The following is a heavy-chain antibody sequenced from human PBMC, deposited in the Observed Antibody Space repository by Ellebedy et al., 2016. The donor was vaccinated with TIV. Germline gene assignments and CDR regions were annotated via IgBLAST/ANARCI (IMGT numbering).Heavy chain of an antibody. V-gene: IGHV3-30-3*01. Sequence: PGGSLRLSCAASGFTFNNYAMHWVRQAPGKGLEWVAVISHDGSSQYYADSVKGRFTVSRDNSMTTVYLEMNSLRAEDTALYYCARDLDKSSGWYGGAAYWGQGTQVTVSS. CDR3: ARDLDKSSGWYGGAAY. CDR1: GFTFNNYA. CDR2: ISHDGSSQ. D-gene: IGHD6-19*01. J-gene: IGHJ4*02.